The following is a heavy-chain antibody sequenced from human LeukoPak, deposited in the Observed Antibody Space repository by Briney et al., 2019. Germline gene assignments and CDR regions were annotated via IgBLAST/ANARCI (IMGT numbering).Heavy chain of an antibody. CDR1: GGTFSSYA. J-gene: IGHJ6*03. Sequence: GASVKVSCKACGGTFSSYAISWVRQAPGQGLEWMGRIIPIFGTANYAQKFQGRVTITADESTSTAYMELSSLRSEDTAVYYCARGSVARFLEWLLPYYYYYYIDVWGKGTTVTFSS. CDR2: IIPIFGTA. V-gene: IGHV1-69*15. CDR3: ARGSVARFLEWLLPYYYYYYIDV. D-gene: IGHD3-3*01.